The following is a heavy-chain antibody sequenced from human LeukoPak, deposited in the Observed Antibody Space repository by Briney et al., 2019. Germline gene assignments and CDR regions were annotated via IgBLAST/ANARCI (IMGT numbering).Heavy chain of an antibody. CDR1: GGSISSSSYY. CDR3: ARSGWYNWFDP. D-gene: IGHD2-15*01. CDR2: IYYSGST. Sequence: SETLSLTCTVSGGSISSSSYYWGWIRQPPGKGLEWIGSIYYSGSTYYNPSLKSRVTISVDTSKNQFSLKLSSVTAADTAVYYCARSGWYNWFDPWGQGTLVTVSS. V-gene: IGHV4-39*07. J-gene: IGHJ5*02.